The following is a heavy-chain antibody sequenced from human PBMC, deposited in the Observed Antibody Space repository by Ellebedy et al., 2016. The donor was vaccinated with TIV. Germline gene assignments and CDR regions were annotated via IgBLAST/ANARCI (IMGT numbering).Heavy chain of an antibody. J-gene: IGHJ6*02. Sequence: GESLKISCAASGFTFSSYAMSWVRQAPGKGLEWVSSISSSSSYIYYADSVKGRFTISRDNAKNSLYLQMNSLRAEDTAVYYCARGGRTKSYYYGMDVWGQGTTVTVSS. CDR2: ISSSSSYI. D-gene: IGHD2-8*01. CDR1: GFTFSSYA. CDR3: ARGGRTKSYYYGMDV. V-gene: IGHV3-21*01.